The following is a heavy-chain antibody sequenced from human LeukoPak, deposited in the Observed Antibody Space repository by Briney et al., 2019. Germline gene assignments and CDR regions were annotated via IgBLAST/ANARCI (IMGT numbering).Heavy chain of an antibody. Sequence: GRSLRLSCAASGFTFSSYGMHWVRQAPGKGLEWVAVIWYDGSNKYYTDSVKGRFTISRDNSKNTLYLQMDSLRAEDTAVYYCARGTYIVATSYAFDIWGQGTMVTVSS. CDR1: GFTFSSYG. CDR2: IWYDGSNK. V-gene: IGHV3-33*01. J-gene: IGHJ3*02. CDR3: ARGTYIVATSYAFDI. D-gene: IGHD5-12*01.